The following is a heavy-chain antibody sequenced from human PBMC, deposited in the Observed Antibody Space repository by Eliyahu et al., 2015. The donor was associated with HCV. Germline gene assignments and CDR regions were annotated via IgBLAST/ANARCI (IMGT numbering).Heavy chain of an antibody. CDR1: GFTFSDSY. J-gene: IGHJ4*02. CDR2: ISSSSSHT. Sequence: QVQLVESGXGLVKPGGSXRLSCAASGFTFSDSYMSWIRQAPGKGLEWISYISSSSSHTNYADSVKGRFTISRDNAKNSLYLQMNSLRDEDTAVYYCARGRAVRYYWGQGTLVTVSS. CDR3: ARGRAVRYY. V-gene: IGHV3-11*06.